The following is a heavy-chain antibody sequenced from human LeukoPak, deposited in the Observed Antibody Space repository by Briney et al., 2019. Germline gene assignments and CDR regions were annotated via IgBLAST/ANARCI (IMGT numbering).Heavy chain of an antibody. D-gene: IGHD7-27*01. CDR1: GFTFNGYS. Sequence: GGSLRLSCAASGFTFNGYSMNWVRQAPGKGLEWVSYISSSSDPIYYADSVKGRFTISRDNAKNSLYLEMNSLRAEDTAVYYCAREVVGMDCWGQGTLVTVSS. CDR2: ISSSSDPI. CDR3: AREVVGMDC. J-gene: IGHJ4*02. V-gene: IGHV3-48*01.